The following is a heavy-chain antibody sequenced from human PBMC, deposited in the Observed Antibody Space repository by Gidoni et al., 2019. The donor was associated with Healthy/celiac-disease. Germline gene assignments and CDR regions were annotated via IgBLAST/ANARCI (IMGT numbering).Heavy chain of an antibody. CDR2: ISGSGGST. J-gene: IGHJ4*02. D-gene: IGHD6-13*01. V-gene: IGHV3-23*04. CDR1: GFTFSSYA. CDR3: AKDRRIAAAGGGYFDY. Sequence: EVQLVESGRGLVQPGGSMRLSCAASGFTFSSYAMSWVRQAPGKGLEWVSAISGSGGSTYYADSVKGRFTISRDNSKNTLYLQMNSLRAEDTAVYYCAKDRRIAAAGGGYFDYWGQGTLVTVSS.